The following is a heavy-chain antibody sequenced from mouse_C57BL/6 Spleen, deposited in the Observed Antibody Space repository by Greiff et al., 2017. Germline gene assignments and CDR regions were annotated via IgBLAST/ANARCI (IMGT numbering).Heavy chain of an antibody. Sequence: EVQLQESGPGMVKPSQSLSLTCTVTGYSITSGYDWHWIRHFPGNKLEWMGYISYSGSTNYNPSLKSRISITHDQSKNHFFLKLNSVTTEDTATYYCARGGNYYGSSWGYFDVWGTGTTVTVSS. CDR1: GYSITSGYD. CDR3: ARGGNYYGSSWGYFDV. CDR2: ISYSGST. V-gene: IGHV3-1*01. D-gene: IGHD1-1*01. J-gene: IGHJ1*03.